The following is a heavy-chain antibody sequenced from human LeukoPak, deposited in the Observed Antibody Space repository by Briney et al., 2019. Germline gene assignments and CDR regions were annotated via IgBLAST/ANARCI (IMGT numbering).Heavy chain of an antibody. CDR3: AKYLSRAFDS. J-gene: IGHJ4*02. D-gene: IGHD2/OR15-2a*01. CDR1: GFTFRSYW. CDR2: INQEASRT. V-gene: IGHV3-7*01. Sequence: PGGSLRLSCAASGFTFRSYWMSWVRQAPGKGLEWLGHINQEASRTDHADSVKGRFTISRDNTRNLLFLHMSSLRAEDTAVYYYAKYLSRAFDSWGQGILVRVYS.